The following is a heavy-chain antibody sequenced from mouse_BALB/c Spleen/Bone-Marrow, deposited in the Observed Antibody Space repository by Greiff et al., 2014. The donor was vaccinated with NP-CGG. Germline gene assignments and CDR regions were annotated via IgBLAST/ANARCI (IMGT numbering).Heavy chain of an antibody. Sequence: DVKLVESGAELVKPGASVKLSCTASGFNIKDTYMHWVKQRPEQGLEWIGRIDPANGNTKYDPKFQGKATITADTSSNTAYLQLSRLTSEDTAVYYCAGASYYAMDYWGQGTSATVSS. CDR2: IDPANGNT. J-gene: IGHJ4*01. CDR1: GFNIKDTY. V-gene: IGHV14-3*02. CDR3: AGASYYAMDY.